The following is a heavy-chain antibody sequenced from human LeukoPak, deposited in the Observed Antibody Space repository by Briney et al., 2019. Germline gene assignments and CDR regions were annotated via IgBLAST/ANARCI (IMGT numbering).Heavy chain of an antibody. V-gene: IGHV4-38-2*02. CDR3: ARVIDVAAAGYFDS. D-gene: IGHD6-13*01. CDR2: IFRIGSS. CDR1: GFSITTGYY. Sequence: SETLSLTCSVSGFSITTGYYWAWIRPPPGKGLEWIGTIFRIGSSYFNPSLKSRVTISVDTSKNQFSLKLSSVTAADTALYYCARVIDVAAAGYFDSWGQGTQVTVSS. J-gene: IGHJ4*02.